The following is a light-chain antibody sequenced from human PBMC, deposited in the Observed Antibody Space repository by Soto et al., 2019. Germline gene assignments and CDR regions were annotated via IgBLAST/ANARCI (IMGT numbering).Light chain of an antibody. Sequence: EIVMTQSPATLAVPPGERAALSCRASQSVSSNFAWYQQKPGQAPRLLIYGASSRATGTPARFSGSGSGTEFTLTISSLQFEDFAVYYCQQYNNWPYTFGLGTKLEMK. V-gene: IGKV3-15*01. CDR1: QSVSSN. CDR2: GAS. CDR3: QQYNNWPYT. J-gene: IGKJ2*01.